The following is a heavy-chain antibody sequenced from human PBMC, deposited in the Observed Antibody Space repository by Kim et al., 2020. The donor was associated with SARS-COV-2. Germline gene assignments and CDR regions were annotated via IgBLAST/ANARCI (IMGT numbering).Heavy chain of an antibody. D-gene: IGHD3-3*01. CDR3: AKALNDFWSGYPLDY. V-gene: IGHV3-9*01. J-gene: IGHJ4*02. Sequence: GGSLRLSCAASGFTFGDYAMHWVRQAPGKGLEWVSGISWNSGSIGYADSVKGRFTISRDNAKNSLYLQMNSLRAEDTALYYCAKALNDFWSGYPLDYWGQGTLVTVSS. CDR1: GFTFGDYA. CDR2: ISWNSGSI.